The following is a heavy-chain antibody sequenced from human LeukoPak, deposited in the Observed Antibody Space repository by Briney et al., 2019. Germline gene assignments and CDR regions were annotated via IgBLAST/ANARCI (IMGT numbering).Heavy chain of an antibody. CDR2: IYYSGST. J-gene: IGHJ4*02. CDR1: GGSISSYY. CDR3: ARAYSNVLD. D-gene: IGHD6-13*01. Sequence: SETLSLTCTVSGGSISSYYWSWIRQPPGKALEWIGYIYYSGSTNYNPSLSSRVSISVDPSKTQFSLKLNSVTAADTAVYYCARAYSNVLDWGQGTLVTVSS. V-gene: IGHV4-59*01.